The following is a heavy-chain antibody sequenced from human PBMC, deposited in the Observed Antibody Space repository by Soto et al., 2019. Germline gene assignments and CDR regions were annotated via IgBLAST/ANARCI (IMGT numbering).Heavy chain of an antibody. J-gene: IGHJ6*03. Sequence: EVQLVESGGGLVQPGRSLRLSCAASGFTFDDYAMHWVRQAPGKGLEWVSGISWNSGSIGYADSVKGRFTISRDNAKNPLYLQMNSLRAEDTALYYCAKGGGPFYYYYYMDVWGKGTTVTVSS. CDR1: GFTFDDYA. V-gene: IGHV3-9*01. D-gene: IGHD3-16*01. CDR3: AKGGGPFYYYYYMDV. CDR2: ISWNSGSI.